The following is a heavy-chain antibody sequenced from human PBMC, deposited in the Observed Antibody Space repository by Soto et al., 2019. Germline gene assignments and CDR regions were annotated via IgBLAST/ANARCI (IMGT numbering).Heavy chain of an antibody. Sequence: QVQLVESGGGVVQPGRSLRLSCAASGFTFSRNPMYWVRQAPGNGLEWVAVIPYDGNNKYYADSVKGRFTISRDNAKNTLYLQMNNLRPEDTAVYYCAKGVGSYYFDYWGQGTLVTVSS. CDR3: AKGVGSYYFDY. D-gene: IGHD1-26*01. CDR1: GFTFSRNP. CDR2: IPYDGNNK. V-gene: IGHV3-30-3*01. J-gene: IGHJ4*02.